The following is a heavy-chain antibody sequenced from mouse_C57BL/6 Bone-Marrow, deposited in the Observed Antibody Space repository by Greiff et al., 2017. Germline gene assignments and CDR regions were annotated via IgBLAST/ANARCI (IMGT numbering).Heavy chain of an antibody. CDR1: GYAFTNYL. J-gene: IGHJ2*01. CDR3: ARRDWDVVDY. D-gene: IGHD4-1*01. V-gene: IGHV1-54*01. CDR2: INPGSGGT. Sequence: QVQLQQPGAELVRPGTSVKVSCKASGYAFTNYLVEWVKQRPGQGLEWIGVINPGSGGTNYNEKFKGKATLTADKSSSTAYMQLSSLTSEDSAVYVCARRDWDVVDYWGQGTTLTVSS.